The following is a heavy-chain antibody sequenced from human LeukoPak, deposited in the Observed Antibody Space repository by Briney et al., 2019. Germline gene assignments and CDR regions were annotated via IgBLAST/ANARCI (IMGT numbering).Heavy chain of an antibody. J-gene: IGHJ4*02. CDR2: IRNKANGHTT. V-gene: IGHV3-72*01. CDR3: ARGSQSRNWYTDY. D-gene: IGHD6-13*01. CDR1: GFIFSDHY. Sequence: PGGSLRLSCAASGFIFSDHYMDWLRQAPGKGLEWVGRIRNKANGHTTEYAASVKGRFTVSRDDSKNSVYLQVNSLTTEDTAAYYCARGSQSRNWYTDYWGQGTLVTVSS.